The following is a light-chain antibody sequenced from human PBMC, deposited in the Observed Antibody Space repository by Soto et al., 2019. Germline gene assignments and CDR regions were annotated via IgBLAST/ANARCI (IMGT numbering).Light chain of an antibody. J-gene: IGKJ4*01. CDR3: QQYHAWPIT. CDR1: QGVSRK. Sequence: EIVMTQSPATLSVAPGERVTLSCRASQGVSRKLAWYQHKSGQAPRLLISGASAGATGIPARFSGRGSGTEFTHTISSLQSEDCAIYYCQQYHAWPITFGGGTKVEIK. V-gene: IGKV3-15*01. CDR2: GAS.